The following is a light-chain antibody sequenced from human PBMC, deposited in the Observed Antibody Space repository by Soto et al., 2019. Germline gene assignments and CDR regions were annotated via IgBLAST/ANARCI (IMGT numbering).Light chain of an antibody. Sequence: AIQMTQSPSSLYASVEDRVTITCRSSQDIRNDVDWCQQNPGKAPKLLIYAASTLQNGVPFRFSGSASGRDFNLTISSLQPEDFATYYCLQDYNYPLTFGQGTKVE. CDR2: AAS. CDR3: LQDYNYPLT. V-gene: IGKV1-6*01. CDR1: QDIRND. J-gene: IGKJ1*01.